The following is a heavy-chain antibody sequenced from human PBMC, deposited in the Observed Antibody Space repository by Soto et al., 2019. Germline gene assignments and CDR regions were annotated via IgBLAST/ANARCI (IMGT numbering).Heavy chain of an antibody. CDR3: ARDSWSQY. V-gene: IGHV3-66*01. Sequence: LRLSCAASGFSVSSNYMNWVRQAPGKGLEWVSIIHNGGETYYADSVKDRFTVSRDNSKNTVFLQMNSLRVEDTAVYYCARDSWSQYWGQGTLVTVSS. D-gene: IGHD2-15*01. CDR2: IHNGGET. CDR1: GFSVSSNY. J-gene: IGHJ1*01.